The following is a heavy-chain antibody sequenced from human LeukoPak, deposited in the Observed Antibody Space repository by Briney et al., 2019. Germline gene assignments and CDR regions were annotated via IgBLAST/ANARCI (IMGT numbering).Heavy chain of an antibody. D-gene: IGHD3-10*01. CDR2: IWYDGTNK. CDR3: ARGRFGELSVATFDI. V-gene: IGHV3-33*01. J-gene: IGHJ3*02. Sequence: GGSLRLSCAASGFTFNNYGMHWVRQAPGKGLEWVALIWYDGTNKYYGDSVTGRFTISRDNSKNTLYLQMNSLRAEDTAVYYCARGRFGELSVATFDIWGQGTMVTVSP. CDR1: GFTFNNYG.